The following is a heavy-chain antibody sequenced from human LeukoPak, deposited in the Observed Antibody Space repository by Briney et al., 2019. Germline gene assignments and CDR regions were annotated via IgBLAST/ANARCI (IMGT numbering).Heavy chain of an antibody. CDR1: GYTFTSYG. CDR3: ATERINTLVGAARWFDP. CDR2: ISAYNGNT. V-gene: IGHV1-18*01. Sequence: ASVKVSCKASGYTFTSYGISWVRQAPGQGLEWMGRISAYNGNTNYAQKLQGRVTMTTDTSTSTAYMELRSLGSDDTAVYYCATERINTLVGAARWFDPWGQGTLVTVSS. J-gene: IGHJ5*02. D-gene: IGHD1-26*01.